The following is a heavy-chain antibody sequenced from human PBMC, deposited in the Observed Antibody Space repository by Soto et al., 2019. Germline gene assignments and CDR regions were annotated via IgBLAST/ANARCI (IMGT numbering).Heavy chain of an antibody. J-gene: IGHJ5*02. CDR3: ARVLGGYFCSGIFYPVPRPRYNGSAP. CDR2: ISAYNGNT. D-gene: IGHD3-10*01. CDR1: GYAFTSYG. V-gene: IGHV1-18*01. Sequence: GASVKVSCKASGYAFTSYGISWVRQAPGQGLEWMGWISAYNGNTNYAQKLQGRVTMTTDTSTSTAYMELRSLRSDDTAVYYCARVLGGYFCSGIFYPVPRPRYNGSAPGGKGTLVPVSP.